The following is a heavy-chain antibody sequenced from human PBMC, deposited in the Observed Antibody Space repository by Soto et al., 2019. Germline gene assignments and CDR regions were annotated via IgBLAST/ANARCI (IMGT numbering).Heavy chain of an antibody. V-gene: IGHV1-46*01. J-gene: IGHJ5*02. Sequence: GASVKVYCKASGYTFTSYYMHWVRQAPGQGLEWMGIINPSGDSTSYAQKFQGRVTITADESTSTAYMELSSLRSEDTAVYYCARDTDPWGQGTLVTVSS. CDR1: GYTFTSYY. CDR2: INPSGDST. CDR3: ARDTDP.